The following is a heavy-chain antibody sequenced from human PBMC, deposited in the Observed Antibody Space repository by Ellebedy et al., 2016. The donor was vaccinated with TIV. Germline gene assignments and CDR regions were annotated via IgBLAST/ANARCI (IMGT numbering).Heavy chain of an antibody. CDR1: GYTFPHYY. V-gene: IGHV1-46*04. Sequence: AASVKVSCKASGYTFPHYYMHWVRQAPGQGLAWMGIINPSGGSTSYAQKLQGRLTMTRDTSTSTVFMELSSLRSEDTAVYYCAADLGWGCSGGSCHSDGYWGQGTLVTVSS. CDR2: INPSGGST. D-gene: IGHD2-15*01. CDR3: AADLGWGCSGGSCHSDGY. J-gene: IGHJ4*02.